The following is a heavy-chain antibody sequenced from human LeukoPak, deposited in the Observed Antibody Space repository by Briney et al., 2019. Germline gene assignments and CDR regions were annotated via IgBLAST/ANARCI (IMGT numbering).Heavy chain of an antibody. Sequence: GGSLRLSCAASGFTFSSSGMHWVRQALGKGLEWVAVILYNGSNKYYADSVKGRFTISRDNSKNTLYLQMNSLRVEDTAVYYCARAGGYCSGGSCYRGYSWFDPWGQGTLVTVSS. CDR3: ARAGGYCSGGSCYRGYSWFDP. CDR1: GFTFSSSG. J-gene: IGHJ5*02. V-gene: IGHV3-33*01. CDR2: ILYNGSNK. D-gene: IGHD2-15*01.